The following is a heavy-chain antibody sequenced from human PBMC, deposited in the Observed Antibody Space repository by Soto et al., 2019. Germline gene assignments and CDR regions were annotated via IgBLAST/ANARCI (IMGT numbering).Heavy chain of an antibody. J-gene: IGHJ4*02. Sequence: PGGSLRLSCAASGFTFSNAWMIWVRQAPGKGLEWVGRIKSKTDGGTTDYAAPVKGRFTISRDDSKNTLYLQMNSLETEDTAVYYCTTDPGGAELRYFDWLFKSSSVELASHRGFDYWGQGTLVTVSS. CDR3: TTDPGGAELRYFDWLFKSSSVELASHRGFDY. D-gene: IGHD3-9*01. V-gene: IGHV3-15*01. CDR1: GFTFSNAW. CDR2: IKSKTDGGTT.